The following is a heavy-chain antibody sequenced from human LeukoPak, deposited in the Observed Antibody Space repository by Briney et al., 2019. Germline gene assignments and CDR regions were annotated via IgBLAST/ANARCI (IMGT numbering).Heavy chain of an antibody. CDR3: ARHTTADYYYYGMDV. Sequence: KTSETLSLTCTVSGGSISSYYWSWIRQPPGKGLEWIGYISYSGSTNYNPSLKSRVTISVDTSKNQFSLKLSSVTAADTAVYYCARHTTADYYYYGMDVWGQGTTVTVSS. V-gene: IGHV4-59*08. J-gene: IGHJ6*02. D-gene: IGHD1-26*01. CDR1: GGSISSYY. CDR2: ISYSGST.